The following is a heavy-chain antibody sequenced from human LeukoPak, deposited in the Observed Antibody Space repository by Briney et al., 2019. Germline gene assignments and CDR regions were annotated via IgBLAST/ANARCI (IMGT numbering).Heavy chain of an antibody. J-gene: IGHJ4*02. V-gene: IGHV1-18*01. CDR1: GYTFISYG. D-gene: IGHD6-13*01. CDR3: ARAGYSSSWYDY. Sequence: ASVKVSCKASGYTFISYGISWVRQAPGQGPEWMGWISGYTGNTNYAQKFQGRVTITADKSTSTAYMGLSSLRSEDTAVYYCARAGYSSSWYDYWGQGTLVTVSS. CDR2: ISGYTGNT.